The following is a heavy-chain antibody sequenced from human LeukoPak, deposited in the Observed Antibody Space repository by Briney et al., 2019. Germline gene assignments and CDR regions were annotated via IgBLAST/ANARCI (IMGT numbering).Heavy chain of an antibody. CDR2: IFYTGST. D-gene: IGHD5-12*01. CDR3: ARDGGYYSGYAFFDY. V-gene: IGHV4-30-4*02. CDR1: GDSISSGDNY. Sequence: PSETLSLTCTVSGDSISSGDNYWSWIRQPPGKGLEWIGYIFYTGSTFYNPSLKSRVTISVDTSKNRFSLKLNSVTAADTAVYYCARDGGYYSGYAFFDYWGQGTLVTVSS. J-gene: IGHJ4*02.